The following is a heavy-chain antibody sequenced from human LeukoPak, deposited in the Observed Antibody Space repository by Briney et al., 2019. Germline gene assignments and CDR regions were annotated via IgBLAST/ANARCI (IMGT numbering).Heavy chain of an antibody. CDR1: GFTFSDYA. CDR2: ISKDGSDK. Sequence: QPGGSLRLSCAASGFTFSDYAMHWVRQAPGKGLEWVAVISKDGSDKYYPGSVRGRFTISRDNSKNTLYLQMSSLRVEDTAVYYCVPKGNEGYWGQGTPVTVSS. V-gene: IGHV3-30*14. D-gene: IGHD1-1*01. J-gene: IGHJ4*02. CDR3: VPKGNEGY.